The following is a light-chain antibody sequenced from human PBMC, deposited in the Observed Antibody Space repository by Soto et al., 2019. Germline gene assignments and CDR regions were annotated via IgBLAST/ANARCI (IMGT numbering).Light chain of an antibody. CDR2: AAS. J-gene: IGKJ1*01. Sequence: DIQMTQAPSSLSASVGDRVTITCRASQGSIDYVAWCHQKPGKAPKLMIYAASTLQSGVTSRFRGSGSGTDFTLTISSLQPEDVATYYCHKYNTAPKTFDQRTKVYIK. CDR1: QGSIDY. CDR3: HKYNTAPKT. V-gene: IGKV1-27*01.